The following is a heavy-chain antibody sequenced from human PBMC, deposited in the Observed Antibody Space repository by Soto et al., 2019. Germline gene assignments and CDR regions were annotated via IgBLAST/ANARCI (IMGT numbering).Heavy chain of an antibody. V-gene: IGHV4-4*02. CDR2: IYHSGST. CDR1: GGSISSSNW. D-gene: IGHD3-16*02. J-gene: IGHJ3*02. CDR3: ARALGSDYVWGSYRPRSDAFDI. Sequence: PSETLSLTCAVSGGSISSSNWWSWVRQPPGKGLEWIGEIYHSGSTNYNPSLKSRVTISVDKPKNQFSLKLSSVTAADTAVYYCARALGSDYVWGSYRPRSDAFDIWGQGTMVTVSS.